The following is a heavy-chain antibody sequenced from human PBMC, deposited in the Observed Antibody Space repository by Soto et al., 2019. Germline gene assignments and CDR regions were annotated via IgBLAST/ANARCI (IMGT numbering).Heavy chain of an antibody. V-gene: IGHV3-73*02. CDR2: IKTRSYSYAT. CDR3: AILRARGDGYNSPPYYLDY. J-gene: IGHJ4*02. CDR1: GFTFSGSA. D-gene: IGHD3-10*01. Sequence: EVQLVESGGGLVQPGESVKLSCAASGFTFSGSAIHWVRQASGKGLEWVGRIKTRSYSYATAYTASVEGRFTISRDDSKNTAYLQMNSLTTEDTAVYYCAILRARGDGYNSPPYYLDYWGQGTLVTVSS.